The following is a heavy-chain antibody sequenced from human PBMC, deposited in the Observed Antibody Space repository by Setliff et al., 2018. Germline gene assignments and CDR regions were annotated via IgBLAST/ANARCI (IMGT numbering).Heavy chain of an antibody. Sequence: GGSLRLSCIASGFTFDDFGVSWVRQAPGKGLEWVSGITWNGGRTGYADSVKGRFAISRDNAKNSLYLQMNSLRAEDTAFYYCARFRGEPVDYYYMDVWGKGTTVTVSS. CDR2: ITWNGGRT. CDR3: ARFRGEPVDYYYMDV. J-gene: IGHJ6*03. CDR1: GFTFDDFG. V-gene: IGHV3-20*04. D-gene: IGHD3-10*01.